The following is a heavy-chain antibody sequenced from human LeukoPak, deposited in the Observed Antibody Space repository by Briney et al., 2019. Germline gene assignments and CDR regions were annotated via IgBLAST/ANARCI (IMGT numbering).Heavy chain of an antibody. J-gene: IGHJ3*02. V-gene: IGHV3-48*01. CDR3: AKSPSATHDAFDI. Sequence: PGGSLRLSCAAYGFTSSSYSMNWVRQAPGKGLEWVSYISSSSSTKYYADSVKGRFTISRDNAKNSLYLQMNSLRAEDTAVYYCAKSPSATHDAFDIWGQGTMVTVSS. D-gene: IGHD1-1*01. CDR1: GFTSSSYS. CDR2: ISSSSSTK.